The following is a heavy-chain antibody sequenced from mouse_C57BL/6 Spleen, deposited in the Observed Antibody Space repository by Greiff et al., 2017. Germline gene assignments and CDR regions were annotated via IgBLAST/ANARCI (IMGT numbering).Heavy chain of an antibody. CDR3: ATGSISWFAY. CDR2: IYPGDGAT. J-gene: IGHJ3*01. CDR1: GYAFSSYW. V-gene: IGHV1-80*01. D-gene: IGHD2-10*02. Sequence: VQLQQSGAELVKPGASVKISCKASGYAFSSYWMNWVKQRPGKGLEWIGQIYPGDGATNYNGKFKRKATLTADTSSRTAYMQLSSLTSEVSAVYFCATGSISWFAYWGQGTLVTVSA.